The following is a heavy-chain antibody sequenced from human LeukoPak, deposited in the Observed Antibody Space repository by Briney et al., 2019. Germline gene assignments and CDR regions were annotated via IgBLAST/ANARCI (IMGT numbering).Heavy chain of an antibody. CDR1: GGSISNYY. V-gene: IGHV4-59*01. J-gene: IGHJ4*02. CDR2: IYYSGST. CDR3: ARIVPYNYGYVDY. Sequence: SETLSLTCTVSGGSISNYYWIWIRQPPGKGLEWIGYIYYSGSTTYNPSLKSRVSISLDTAKNQFSLKLGSVTAADTAVYYCARIVPYNYGYVDYWGQGTLVTVSS. D-gene: IGHD5-18*01.